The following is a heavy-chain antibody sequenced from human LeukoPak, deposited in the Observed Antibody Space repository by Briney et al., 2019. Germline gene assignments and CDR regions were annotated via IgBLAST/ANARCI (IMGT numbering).Heavy chain of an antibody. D-gene: IGHD2-2*01. Sequence: PGGSLRLSCAASGFTFSSYSMNWVRQAPGKGLEWVSSISSSNSYIYYANSVKGRFTISRDNAKNSLYLQMNSLRAEDTAVYYCARSGYCSSTSCHHFDYWGQGTLVTVSS. V-gene: IGHV3-21*01. CDR3: ARSGYCSSTSCHHFDY. CDR1: GFTFSSYS. CDR2: ISSSNSYI. J-gene: IGHJ4*02.